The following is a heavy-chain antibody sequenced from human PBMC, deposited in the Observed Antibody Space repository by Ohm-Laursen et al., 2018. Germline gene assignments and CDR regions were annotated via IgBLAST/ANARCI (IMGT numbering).Heavy chain of an antibody. J-gene: IGHJ6*02. CDR1: GGSISSYY. D-gene: IGHD6-6*01. V-gene: IGHV4-59*07. CDR3: ARAEAARTYYYYGMDV. CDR2: IYYSGST. Sequence: SDTLSLTCSVSGGSISSYYWSWIRQPPGKGLEWIGCIYYSGSTNYNPSLKSRVTISVDTSKNQFSLKLSSVTAADTAVYYCARAEAARTYYYYGMDVWGQGTTVTVSS.